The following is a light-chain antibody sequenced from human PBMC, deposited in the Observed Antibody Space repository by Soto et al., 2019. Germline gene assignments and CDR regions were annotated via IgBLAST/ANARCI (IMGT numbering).Light chain of an antibody. Sequence: EIVMTQSPATLSVSPGERATLSCRASQNISSNLAWYQQKPGQAPRLLMYGVSTRATGIPARFSGSGSGTEVTLTISSLQSEDFAVYYCQQYNSWPVVFGQGTKVEIK. CDR3: QQYNSWPVV. CDR2: GVS. V-gene: IGKV3-15*01. CDR1: QNISSN. J-gene: IGKJ1*01.